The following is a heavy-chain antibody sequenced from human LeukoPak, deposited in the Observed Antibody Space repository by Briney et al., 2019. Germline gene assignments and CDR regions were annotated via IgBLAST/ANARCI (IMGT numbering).Heavy chain of an antibody. CDR3: AKDLKRAVVPAATPGAFDI. V-gene: IGHV3-23*01. CDR2: ISGSGGST. J-gene: IGHJ3*02. D-gene: IGHD2-2*01. Sequence: GGSLRLSCAASGFIFSSYAMSWVRQAPGKGLEWVSAISGSGGSTYSADSVKGRFTISRDNSKNTLYLQMNSLRAEDTAVYYCAKDLKRAVVPAATPGAFDIWGQGTMVTVSS. CDR1: GFIFSSYA.